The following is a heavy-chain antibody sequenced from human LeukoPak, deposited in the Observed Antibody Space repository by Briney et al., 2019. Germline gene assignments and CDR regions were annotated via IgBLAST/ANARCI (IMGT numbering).Heavy chain of an antibody. CDR3: ARGCPIVVVPAAYYYYGMDV. D-gene: IGHD2-2*01. V-gene: IGHV4-34*01. J-gene: IGHJ6*02. CDR2: INHSGST. Sequence: TSETLSLTCAVYGGSFSGYYWSWIRQPPGKGLEWIGEINHSGSTNYNPSLKSRVTISVDTSKNQFSLKLSSVTAADTAVYYCARGCPIVVVPAAYYYYGMDVWGQGTTVTVSS. CDR1: GGSFSGYY.